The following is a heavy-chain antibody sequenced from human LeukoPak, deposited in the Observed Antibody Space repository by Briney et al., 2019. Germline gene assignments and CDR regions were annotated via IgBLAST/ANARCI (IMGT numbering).Heavy chain of an antibody. CDR3: AKFRGYSYGPIGY. D-gene: IGHD5-18*01. V-gene: IGHV3-53*01. CDR2: IYSGGST. Sequence: GGSLRLSCVASGFTVSSYYVSWVRQAPGKGLEWVSVIYSGGSTYYADSVKGRFTISRDNSKNTLYLQMNSLRAEDTAVYYCAKFRGYSYGPIGYWGQGTLVTVSS. CDR1: GFTVSSYY. J-gene: IGHJ4*02.